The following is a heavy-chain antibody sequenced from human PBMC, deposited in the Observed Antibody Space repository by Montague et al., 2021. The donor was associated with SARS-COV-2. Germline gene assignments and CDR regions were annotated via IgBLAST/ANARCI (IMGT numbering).Heavy chain of an antibody. CDR1: GSSVRSYY. CDR2: IYYSGST. V-gene: IGHV4-59*02. J-gene: IGHJ4*02. Sequence: SETLSLTRIVSGSSVRSYYWSWIRQPPGKGLEWIGYIYYSGSTNYNPSLKSRVTISVDTSKKQFSLQLSSVTAADTAVYYCARTRGYDPLFDFWGQGTLVTVSS. CDR3: ARTRGYDPLFDF. D-gene: IGHD5-12*01.